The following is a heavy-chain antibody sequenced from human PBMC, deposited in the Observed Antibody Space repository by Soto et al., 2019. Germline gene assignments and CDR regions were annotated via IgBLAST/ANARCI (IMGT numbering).Heavy chain of an antibody. Sequence: PSETLSLTCTLSGDSITRSNFYWGWIRQPPGKGLEWLGRIFYSGSTFYNPALKSRVTFSVDTSKNHFSLKLSSVTAADTAVYYWARHKTTMLTVVSAFDPWGQGTRVTSPQ. V-gene: IGHV4-39*02. CDR3: ARHKTTMLTVVSAFDP. CDR2: IFYSGST. J-gene: IGHJ5*02. CDR1: GDSITRSNFY. D-gene: IGHD3-22*01.